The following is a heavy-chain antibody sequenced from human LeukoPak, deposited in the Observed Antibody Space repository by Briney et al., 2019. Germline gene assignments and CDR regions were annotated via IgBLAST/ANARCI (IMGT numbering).Heavy chain of an antibody. Sequence: GGSLRLSCAASGFTFSSYEMNWVRQAPGKGLEWVSYISSSGSTIYYADSVKGRFTISRDNAKNSLYLQMNSLRAEDTAVYYCAREPGYSYGFSHYYYYMDVWGKGTTVTISS. V-gene: IGHV3-48*03. CDR3: AREPGYSYGFSHYYYYMDV. CDR1: GFTFSSYE. D-gene: IGHD5-18*01. J-gene: IGHJ6*03. CDR2: ISSSGSTI.